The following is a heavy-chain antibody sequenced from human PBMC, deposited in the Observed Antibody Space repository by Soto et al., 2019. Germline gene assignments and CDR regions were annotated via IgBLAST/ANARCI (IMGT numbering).Heavy chain of an antibody. D-gene: IGHD3-22*01. J-gene: IGHJ5*02. CDR1: GFTLENSA. V-gene: IGHV1-58*02. CDR2: IVVGTGST. Sequence: SVKVSCKASGFTLENSAIQWVRQARGHRLEWIGWIVVGTGSTNYAQKFQERVTISVDTSMNQISLKLSSVTDADTAFYYCARLGGYYQSLDTWGQGTLVTVSS. CDR3: ARLGGYYQSLDT.